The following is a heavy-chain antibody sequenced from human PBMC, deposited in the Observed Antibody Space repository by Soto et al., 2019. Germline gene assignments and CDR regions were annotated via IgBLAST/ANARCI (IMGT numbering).Heavy chain of an antibody. J-gene: IGHJ3*02. V-gene: IGHV1-69*13. Sequence: ASVKVSCKASGGTFSSYAISWVRQAPGQGLEWMGGIIPIFGTANCAQKFQGRVTITADESTSTAYMELSSLRSEDTAVYYCARATLGTWGDAFDIWGQGTMVTVSS. D-gene: IGHD2-15*01. CDR2: IIPIFGTA. CDR3: ARATLGTWGDAFDI. CDR1: GGTFSSYA.